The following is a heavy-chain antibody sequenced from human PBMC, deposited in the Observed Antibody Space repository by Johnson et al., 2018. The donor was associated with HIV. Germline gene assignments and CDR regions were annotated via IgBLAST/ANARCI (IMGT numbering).Heavy chain of an antibody. CDR2: IKQDGSEK. CDR3: ATDLGLEWSEGDDAFDI. CDR1: GFTFSSYW. J-gene: IGHJ3*02. D-gene: IGHD3-3*01. Sequence: MLLVESGGGVVQPGRSLRLSCAASGFTFSSYWMSWVRQAPGKGLEWVANIKQDGSEKYYVDSVKGRFTISRDHAKNSLYLQMNSLRAEDTGVYYCATDLGLEWSEGDDAFDIWGQGTMVTVSS. V-gene: IGHV3-7*05.